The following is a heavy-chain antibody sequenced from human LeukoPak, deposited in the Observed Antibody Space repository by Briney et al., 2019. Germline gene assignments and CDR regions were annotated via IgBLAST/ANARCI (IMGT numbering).Heavy chain of an antibody. CDR2: INPSGGST. D-gene: IGHD3-10*01. CDR1: GYTFTSYY. V-gene: IGHV1-46*01. J-gene: IGHJ4*02. CDR3: ARENLYGSGSYLNPGGDY. Sequence: GASVKASCKASGYTFTSYYMHWVRQAPGQGLEWMGIINPSGGSTSYAQKFQGRVTMTRDMSTSTVYMELSSLRSKDTAVYYCARENLYGSGSYLNPGGDYWGQGTLVTVSS.